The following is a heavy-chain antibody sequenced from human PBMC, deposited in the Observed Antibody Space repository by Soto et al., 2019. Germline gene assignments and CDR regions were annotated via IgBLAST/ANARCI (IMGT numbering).Heavy chain of an antibody. J-gene: IGHJ2*01. D-gene: IGHD3-10*01. Sequence: QVQLVQSGAEVKKPGASVKVSCKASGYTFTSYGISWVRQAPGQGLEWMGWISAYNGNTNYEQKLQGRVTMTTDTSTSTAYMDLRSLRSDDTAVYYCAREANMVRGVMWEEYFDLWGRGTLVTVSS. V-gene: IGHV1-18*01. CDR3: AREANMVRGVMWEEYFDL. CDR1: GYTFTSYG. CDR2: ISAYNGNT.